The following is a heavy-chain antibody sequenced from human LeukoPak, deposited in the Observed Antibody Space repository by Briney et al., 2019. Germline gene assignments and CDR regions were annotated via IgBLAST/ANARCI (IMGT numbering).Heavy chain of an antibody. CDR1: GFTFSNYG. D-gene: IGHD3-9*01. Sequence: GGSLRLSCAASGFTFSNYGMDWVRQAPGKGLEWVAKIKQDGSRKDYVDSVKGRFTISRDNAKNSLYLEMSSLRVEDTGVYYCARVRYDILTGAFDIWGQGTMVTVSS. V-gene: IGHV3-7*01. J-gene: IGHJ3*02. CDR3: ARVRYDILTGAFDI. CDR2: IKQDGSRK.